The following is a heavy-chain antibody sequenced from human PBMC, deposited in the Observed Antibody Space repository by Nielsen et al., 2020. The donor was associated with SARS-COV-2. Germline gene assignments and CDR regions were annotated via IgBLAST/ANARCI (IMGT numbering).Heavy chain of an antibody. J-gene: IGHJ5*02. CDR1: GFTFSDYY. CDR3: AKIHRAGPTPEDKWS. V-gene: IGHV3-23*01. Sequence: GESLKISCAASGFTFSDYYMSWIRQAPGKGLEWVSGISGSGGRTHYADSVKGRFTISRDNSKNTMYLQMNSLRAEDTAVYYCAKIHRAGPTPEDKWSWGQGTLVTVSS. CDR2: ISGSGGRT. D-gene: IGHD1-14*01.